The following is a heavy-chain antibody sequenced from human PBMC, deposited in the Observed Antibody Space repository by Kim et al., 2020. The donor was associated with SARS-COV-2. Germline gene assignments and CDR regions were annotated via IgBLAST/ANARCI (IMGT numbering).Heavy chain of an antibody. CDR1: GDSVSSNSAA. J-gene: IGHJ4*02. V-gene: IGHV6-1*01. Sequence: SQTLSLTCAISGDSVSSNSAAWNWIRQSPSRGLEWLGRTYFRSKWYTDYAVSLKSRLTINPDTSKNQFSLQLNSLTPEDTAVYYCARGGTTAAPGFDYWGQGTLVTVSS. CDR2: TYFRSKWYT. CDR3: ARGGTTAAPGFDY. D-gene: IGHD6-13*01.